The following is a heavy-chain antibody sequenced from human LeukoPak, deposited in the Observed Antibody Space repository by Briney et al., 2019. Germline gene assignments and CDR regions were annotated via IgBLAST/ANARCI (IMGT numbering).Heavy chain of an antibody. D-gene: IGHD2-15*01. J-gene: IGHJ4*02. CDR3: VRDNPRCCGVVPANIDDY. CDR2: INGGGSPI. V-gene: IGHV3-48*01. Sequence: GSLRLSCATSGFIFSRDSMNWVLQAPGKGLEWVAYINGGGSPILYADSVRGRFTISRDNAKNSLYLQMNSLRGEDTAVYYCVRDNPRCCGVVPANIDDYWGQGTWSPSP. CDR1: GFIFSRDS.